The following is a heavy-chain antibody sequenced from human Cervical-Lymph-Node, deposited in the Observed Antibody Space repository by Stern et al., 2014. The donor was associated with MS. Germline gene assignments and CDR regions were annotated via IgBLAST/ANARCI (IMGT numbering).Heavy chain of an antibody. CDR2: ISGSGGST. CDR1: GYTFSSYA. Sequence: EVQLVASGGGLAQPGGSLRLSCAASGYTFSSYAMSWVRTAPGKALVWVSTISGSGGSTYYADSLKSRFTIPRDNSSNTLYLPTNSLRAEDTAVYYCAKEADGLLWFGELLNWGQGTLVTVSS. V-gene: IGHV3-23*04. D-gene: IGHD3-10*01. J-gene: IGHJ4*02. CDR3: AKEADGLLWFGELLN.